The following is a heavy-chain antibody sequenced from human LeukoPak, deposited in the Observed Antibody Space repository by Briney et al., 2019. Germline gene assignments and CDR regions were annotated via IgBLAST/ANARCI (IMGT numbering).Heavy chain of an antibody. CDR3: ASKRFLSVYYYGMDV. Sequence: SVKVSCKASGGTFSSYAISWVRQAPGQGLEWMGGIIPIFGTADYAQKFQGRVTITADESTSTAYMELSSLRSEDTAVYYCASKRFLSVYYYGMDVWGQGTTVTVSS. D-gene: IGHD3-10*01. V-gene: IGHV1-69*13. J-gene: IGHJ6*02. CDR2: IIPIFGTA. CDR1: GGTFSSYA.